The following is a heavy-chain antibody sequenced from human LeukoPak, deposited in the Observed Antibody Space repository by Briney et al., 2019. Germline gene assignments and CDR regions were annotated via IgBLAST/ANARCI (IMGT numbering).Heavy chain of an antibody. J-gene: IGHJ5*02. CDR1: GFTFSGFV. Sequence: AGGSLRLSCAASGFTFSGFVISWVRQAPGKGPQWVADISGSGGSTYYADSVKGRFTISRDNSKNTLYLQMNSLRAEDTAVYYCARDQVGSDHNWFDPWGQGTLVTVSS. CDR2: ISGSGGST. D-gene: IGHD3-10*01. V-gene: IGHV3-23*01. CDR3: ARDQVGSDHNWFDP.